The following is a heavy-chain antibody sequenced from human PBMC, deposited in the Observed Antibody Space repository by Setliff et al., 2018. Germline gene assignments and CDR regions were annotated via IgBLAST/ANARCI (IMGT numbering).Heavy chain of an antibody. D-gene: IGHD4-17*01. CDR1: GVSIANTASY. CDR2: VYVGGNT. Sequence: SETLSLTCNVSGVSIANTASYWSWIRQPAGKTLEWIGQVYVGGNTYYNPSFESRVSISVDRSNNQFSLKLSSVTAADTAVYYCARHGLNTVTILSWSYYYYYMDVWGKGTTVTVSS. J-gene: IGHJ6*03. CDR3: ARHGLNTVTILSWSYYYYYMDV. V-gene: IGHV4-61*09.